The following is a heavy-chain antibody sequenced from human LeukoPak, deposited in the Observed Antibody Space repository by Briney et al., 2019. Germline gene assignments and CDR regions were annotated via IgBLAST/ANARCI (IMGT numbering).Heavy chain of an antibody. CDR3: ARSSGDLYYYYYAMDV. CDR2: IIPNSGGT. CDR1: GYTFTGYY. D-gene: IGHD3-22*01. J-gene: IGHJ6*02. Sequence: ASVKVSCKASGYTFTGYYMHWVRQAPGQGLEWMGWIIPNSGGTNYAQKFQGRVTMTRDTSISTAYMELSRLRSDDTAVYYCARSSGDLYYYYYAMDVWGQGTTVTVSS. V-gene: IGHV1-2*02.